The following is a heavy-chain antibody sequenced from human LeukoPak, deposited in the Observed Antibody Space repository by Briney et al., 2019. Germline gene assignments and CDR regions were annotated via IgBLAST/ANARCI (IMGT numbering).Heavy chain of an antibody. CDR2: IYYSGST. Sequence: SETLSLTCTVSGDSISSSSYYWGWIRQPPGKGLEWIGSIYYSGSTYYNPSLKSRVTISVDTSKNQFSLKVSSVTAADTAVYYCARQMVAYGDDVMDYWGQGNLVTVSS. J-gene: IGHJ4*02. CDR1: GDSISSSSYY. CDR3: ARQMVAYGDDVMDY. D-gene: IGHD4-17*01. V-gene: IGHV4-39*01.